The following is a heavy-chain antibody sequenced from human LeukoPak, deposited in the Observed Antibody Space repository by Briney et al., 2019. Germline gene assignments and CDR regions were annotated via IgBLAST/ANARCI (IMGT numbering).Heavy chain of an antibody. CDR3: ARGQYHLLYWYFDL. CDR2: IYSSGST. Sequence: PSETLSLTCTVSGGSISSYYWSWIRQPAGKGLEWIGRIYSSGSTNYNPSLKSRVTMSVDTSKNQFSLKLSSVTAADTAVYYCARGQYHLLYWYFDLWGRGTLVTGSS. J-gene: IGHJ2*01. V-gene: IGHV4-4*07. D-gene: IGHD2-2*01. CDR1: GGSISSYY.